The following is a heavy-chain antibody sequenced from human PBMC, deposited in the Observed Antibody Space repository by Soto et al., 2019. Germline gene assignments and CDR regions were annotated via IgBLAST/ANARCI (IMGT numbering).Heavy chain of an antibody. CDR1: GFTFSSYS. CDR2: ISSSSSYI. J-gene: IGHJ4*02. Sequence: GGSLRLSCAASGFTFSSYSMNWVRQAPGKGLEWVSSISSSSSYIYYADSVKGRFTISRDNAKNSLYLQMNSLRAEDTAVYYCASLVVLVAGPAIDYWGQGTLVTVSS. V-gene: IGHV3-21*01. CDR3: ASLVVLVAGPAIDY. D-gene: IGHD2-15*01.